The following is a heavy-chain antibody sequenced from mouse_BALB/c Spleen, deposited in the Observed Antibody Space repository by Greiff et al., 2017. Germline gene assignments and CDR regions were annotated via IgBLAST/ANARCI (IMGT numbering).Heavy chain of an antibody. D-gene: IGHD1-1*01. V-gene: IGHV5-6-5*01. CDR2: ISSGGST. CDR3: ARKGYGSYWYFDV. J-gene: IGHJ1*01. Sequence: EVMLVESGGGLVKPGGSLKLSCAASGFTFSSYAMSWVRQTPEKRLEWVASISSGGSTYYPDSVKGRFTISRDNARNILYLQMSSLRSEDTAMYYCARKGYGSYWYFDVWGAGTTVTVSS. CDR1: GFTFSSYA.